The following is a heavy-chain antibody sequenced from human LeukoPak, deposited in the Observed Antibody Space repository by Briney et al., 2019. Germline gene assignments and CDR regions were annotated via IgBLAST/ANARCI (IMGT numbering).Heavy chain of an antibody. V-gene: IGHV5-51*01. Sequence: GESLKISCKGSGYSFTSYWIGWVRQMPGKGLEWMGIIYPGDSDTRYSPSFQGQVTISADKSISTAYLQWSSLKASDTAMYYCARQRRYYYDSSGSPRDAFDIWGQGTMVTVSS. CDR3: ARQRRYYYDSSGSPRDAFDI. J-gene: IGHJ3*02. CDR2: IYPGDSDT. D-gene: IGHD3-22*01. CDR1: GYSFTSYW.